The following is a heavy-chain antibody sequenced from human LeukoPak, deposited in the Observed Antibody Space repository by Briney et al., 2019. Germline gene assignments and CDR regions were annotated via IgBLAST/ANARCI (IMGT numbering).Heavy chain of an antibody. Sequence: PGGSLRLSSAASGFTSSAYWLRWVRQAPGKGLEWVANIKQEGREKYYVDSVKGRFTISRDNAKNSLYLQMNSLRAEDTAVYYCARGYGDGYLYWGQGTLVTVSS. CDR3: ARGYGDGYLY. D-gene: IGHD5-24*01. J-gene: IGHJ4*02. V-gene: IGHV3-7*01. CDR2: IKQEGREK. CDR1: GFTSSAYW.